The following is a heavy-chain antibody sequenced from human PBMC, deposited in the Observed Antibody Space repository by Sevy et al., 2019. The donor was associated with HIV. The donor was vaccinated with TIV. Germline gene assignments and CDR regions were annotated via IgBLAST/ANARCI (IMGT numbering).Heavy chain of an antibody. CDR1: GFTFSSYA. D-gene: IGHD3-3*01. J-gene: IGHJ6*02. CDR3: ARDRHYDFWSGYYSYYYYYGMDV. V-gene: IGHV3-30-3*01. Sequence: GGSLRLSCAASGFTFSSYAMHWVRQAPGKGLEWVAVISYDGSKKYYADSVKGRFTISRDNSKNTLYLQMNSLRAEDTAVYYCARDRHYDFWSGYYSYYYYYGMDVWGQGTTVTVSS. CDR2: ISYDGSKK.